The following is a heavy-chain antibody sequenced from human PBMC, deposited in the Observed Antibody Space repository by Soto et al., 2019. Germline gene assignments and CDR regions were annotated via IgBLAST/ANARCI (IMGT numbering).Heavy chain of an antibody. CDR1: GGSFSGYY. J-gene: IGHJ4*02. D-gene: IGHD2-2*02. Sequence: SETLSLTCAVYGGSFSGYYWSWIRQPPGKGLEWIGEINHSGSTNYNPSLKSRVTISVDTSKNQFSLKLSSVTAADTAVYYCARIDCSSTSCYKPVVVGRPLIDYWGQGTLVTVSS. CDR3: ARIDCSSTSCYKPVVVGRPLIDY. CDR2: INHSGST. V-gene: IGHV4-34*01.